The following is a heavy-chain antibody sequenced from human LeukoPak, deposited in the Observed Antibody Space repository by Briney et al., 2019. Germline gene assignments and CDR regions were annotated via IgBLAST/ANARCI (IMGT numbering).Heavy chain of an antibody. D-gene: IGHD1-14*01. J-gene: IGHJ4*02. V-gene: IGHV4-38-2*02. Sequence: PSETLSLTCTVSGYSISRGYHWGWVRQPPGKGLEWIGSVHQSGSTYYNPSLKSRLTISADTSKNQSSLKLDSVTAADTAVYYCARVNFNPDYWGQGTLVTVSS. CDR1: GYSISRGYH. CDR2: VHQSGST. CDR3: ARVNFNPDY.